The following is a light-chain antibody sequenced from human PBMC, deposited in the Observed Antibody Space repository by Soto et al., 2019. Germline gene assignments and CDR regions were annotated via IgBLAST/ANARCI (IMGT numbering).Light chain of an antibody. CDR3: QQSHSTPYT. CDR1: QSISSY. CDR2: TTS. V-gene: IGKV1-39*01. Sequence: DIQMTQSPSSLSASVGDRVTITCRASQSISSYLNWYQEKPGKAPKLLIHTTSSLQSGVPSRFSGSGSGTDFTLTVSSLQPEDFATYYCQQSHSTPYTVGQGTKLEIK. J-gene: IGKJ2*01.